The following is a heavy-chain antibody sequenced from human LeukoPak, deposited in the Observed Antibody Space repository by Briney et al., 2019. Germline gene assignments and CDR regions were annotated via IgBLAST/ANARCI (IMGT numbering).Heavy chain of an antibody. D-gene: IGHD4-23*01. CDR3: ARGGGGGNYYYYMDV. CDR2: INYSGST. J-gene: IGHJ6*03. V-gene: IGHV4-59*12. Sequence: SETLSLTCTVSGGSITNSYWNWIRQSPGKGLEWIGYINYSGSTNYNPSLKSRVTISVDTSKNQFSLKLSSVTAADTAVYYCARGGGGGNYYYYMDVWGKGTTVTVSS. CDR1: GGSITNSY.